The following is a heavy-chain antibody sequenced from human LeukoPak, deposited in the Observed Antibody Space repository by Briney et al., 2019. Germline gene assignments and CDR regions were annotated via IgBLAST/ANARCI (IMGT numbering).Heavy chain of an antibody. CDR1: GFTFDDYG. CDR2: INWNGGST. Sequence: PGGSLRLSCAASGFTFDDYGMSWVRQAPGKGLEWVSGINWNGGSTGYADSVKGRFTISRDNAKNSLYLQMNSLRAEDTAVYYCATLSSGLIYYYYMDVWGKGTTVTISS. D-gene: IGHD6-19*01. J-gene: IGHJ6*03. V-gene: IGHV3-20*04. CDR3: ATLSSGLIYYYYMDV.